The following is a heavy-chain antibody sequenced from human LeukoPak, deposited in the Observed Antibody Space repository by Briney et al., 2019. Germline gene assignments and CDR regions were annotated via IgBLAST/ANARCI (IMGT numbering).Heavy chain of an antibody. CDR2: IYYSGST. J-gene: IGHJ3*02. D-gene: IGHD3-22*01. V-gene: IGHV4-59*01. Sequence: SETLSLTCTVTGASISSYYWSWIRQPPGKGLECIGFIYYSGSTNYNPSLKSRVTISVDTSKNQFSLKLSSVTAADTAVYYCARARNYYDSSDYYYEGDAFDIWGQGTMVTVSS. CDR3: ARARNYYDSSDYYYEGDAFDI. CDR1: GASISSYY.